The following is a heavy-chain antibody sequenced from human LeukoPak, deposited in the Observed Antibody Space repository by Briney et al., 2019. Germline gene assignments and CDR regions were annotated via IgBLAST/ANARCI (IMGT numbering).Heavy chain of an antibody. CDR2: IYSSGST. D-gene: IGHD3-22*01. CDR1: GGSISSSSYY. V-gene: IGHV4-39*01. CDR3: VSGYYSNFDY. J-gene: IGHJ4*02. Sequence: SETLSLTCTVFGGSISSSSYYWGWISQPPGKGLEWIGSIYSSGSTYYNPSLKSRVTISVDTSKNQFSLKLSSVTAADTAVYYCVSGYYSNFDYWGQGTLVTVSS.